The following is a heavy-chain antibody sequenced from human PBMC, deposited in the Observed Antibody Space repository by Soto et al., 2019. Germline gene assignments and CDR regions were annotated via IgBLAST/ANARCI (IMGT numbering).Heavy chain of an antibody. D-gene: IGHD1-1*01. J-gene: IGHJ6*02. CDR3: ARVGTGNDTSNYYGMDV. V-gene: IGHV4-59*01. CDR2: IYYSGST. CDR1: GGSISSYY. Sequence: LSLTCTVSGGSISSYYWSWIRQPPGKGLEWIGYIYYSGSTNYNPSLKSRVTISVDTSKNQFSLKLSSVTAADTAVYYCARVGTGNDTSNYYGMDVWGQGTTVTVSS.